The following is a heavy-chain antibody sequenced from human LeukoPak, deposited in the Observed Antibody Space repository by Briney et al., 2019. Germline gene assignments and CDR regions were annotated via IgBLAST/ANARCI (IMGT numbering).Heavy chain of an antibody. CDR3: AREGGRTYYYDSSGYYRSYWYFDL. CDR2: IYTSGST. CDR1: GGSISSYY. D-gene: IGHD3-22*01. V-gene: IGHV4-4*07. Sequence: SETLSLTCTVSGGSISSYYWSWIRQPAGKGLEWIGRIYTSGSTNYNPSLKSRVTMSVDTSKNQFSLKLSSVTAADTAVYYCAREGGRTYYYDSSGYYRSYWYFDLWGRGTLVTVSS. J-gene: IGHJ2*01.